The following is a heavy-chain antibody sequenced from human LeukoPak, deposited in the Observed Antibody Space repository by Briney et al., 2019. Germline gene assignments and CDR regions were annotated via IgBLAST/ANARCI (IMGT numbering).Heavy chain of an antibody. CDR3: ARGLREFGYYYYHMDV. Sequence: SETLSLTCAVYGGSFSGYYWSWIRQPPGKGLEWIGEINDSGRINYNPSLKSRVTISLDTSKNQFSLKLRSATAADTAVYYCARGLREFGYYYYHMDVWDIGTTVTVSS. V-gene: IGHV4-34*01. D-gene: IGHD3-10*01. CDR1: GGSFSGYY. J-gene: IGHJ6*03. CDR2: INDSGRI.